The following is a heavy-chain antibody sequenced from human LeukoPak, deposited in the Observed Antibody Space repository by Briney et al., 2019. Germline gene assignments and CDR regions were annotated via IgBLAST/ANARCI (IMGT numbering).Heavy chain of an antibody. CDR1: GFSVSNNY. CDR2: IYSRGGT. J-gene: IGHJ4*02. CDR3: AKKAQYNGNYPLDY. V-gene: IGHV3-53*01. Sequence: SGGSLRLSCAVSGFSVSNNYMNWVRQAPGKGLEWVSLIYSRGGTSYADSVKGRFTISRDNSKNTLYLQMNSLRAEDTALYFCAKKAQYNGNYPLDYWGQGTLVTVSS. D-gene: IGHD1-26*01.